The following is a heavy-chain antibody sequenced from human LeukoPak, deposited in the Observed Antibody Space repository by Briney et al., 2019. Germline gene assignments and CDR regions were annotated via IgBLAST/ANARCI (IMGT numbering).Heavy chain of an antibody. CDR1: GFTVSSTY. CDR2: ISDSGNT. D-gene: IGHD2-21*01. CDR3: AKAPVTTCRGAYCYPFDY. V-gene: IGHV3-53*01. Sequence: PGGSLRLSCAASGFTVSSTYMSWVRQAPGKGLEWVSAISDSGNTYHAGSVKGRFTISRDSSKNTLFLQMNRLRPEDAAVYYCAKAPVTTCRGAYCYPFDYWGQGTLVTVSS. J-gene: IGHJ4*02.